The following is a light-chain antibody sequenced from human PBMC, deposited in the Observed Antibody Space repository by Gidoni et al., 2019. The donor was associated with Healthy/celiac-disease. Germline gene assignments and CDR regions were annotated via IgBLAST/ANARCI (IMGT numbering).Light chain of an antibody. CDR3: QQSYSTLSRT. Sequence: DIQMTQSPSSLSASVGDRVTITCRASQSISSYLNWYQQKPGKAPKLLIYAASSLQSGVPSRFSGSGSGTDFTLTISSLQPEDFATYYCQQSYSTLSRTFAQXTKVEIK. CDR1: QSISSY. CDR2: AAS. V-gene: IGKV1-39*01. J-gene: IGKJ1*01.